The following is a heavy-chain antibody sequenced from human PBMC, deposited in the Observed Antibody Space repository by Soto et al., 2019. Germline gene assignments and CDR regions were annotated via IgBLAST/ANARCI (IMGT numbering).Heavy chain of an antibody. J-gene: IGHJ1*01. CDR3: ARDPTDFNSGSDS. CDR1: GDSVSNNGST. Sequence: PSQTLSLTCAICGDSVSNNGSTWNWIRQSPSRGLEWLGRAYYRSRWQYDYATSVRSRITINPDTSKNQFSLQLSSVTPEDTAVYYCARDPTDFNSGSDSWGPGPLVTV. CDR2: AYYRSRWQY. V-gene: IGHV6-1*01. D-gene: IGHD1-26*01.